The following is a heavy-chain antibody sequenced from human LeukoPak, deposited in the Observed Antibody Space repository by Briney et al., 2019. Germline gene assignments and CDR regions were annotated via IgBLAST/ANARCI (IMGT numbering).Heavy chain of an antibody. Sequence: AGGSLRLSCAASGFTFSTYRMNWVRQAPGKGLGWVSYISSSSSNIYYADSVKGRFTISRDNAKNSLFLQINSLRAEDTAVYSCAREGWHDAFDIWGQGTMVTVSS. CDR3: AREGWHDAFDI. CDR1: GFTFSTYR. V-gene: IGHV3-48*01. D-gene: IGHD2-15*01. CDR2: ISSSSSNI. J-gene: IGHJ3*02.